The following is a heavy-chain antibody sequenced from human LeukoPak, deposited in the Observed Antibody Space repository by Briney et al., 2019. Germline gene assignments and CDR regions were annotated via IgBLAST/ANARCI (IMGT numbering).Heavy chain of an antibody. D-gene: IGHD6-19*01. CDR1: GFTFSSYA. V-gene: IGHV3-23*01. J-gene: IGHJ4*02. CDR3: ARRGSSGWYLRG. CDR2: ISGSGGST. Sequence: PGGSLRLSCAASGFTFSSYAMSWVRQAPGKGLEWVSAISGSGGSTYYADSVKGRFTISRDNSKNTLYLQMNSLRAEDTAVYYCARRGSSGWYLRGWGQGTLVTVSS.